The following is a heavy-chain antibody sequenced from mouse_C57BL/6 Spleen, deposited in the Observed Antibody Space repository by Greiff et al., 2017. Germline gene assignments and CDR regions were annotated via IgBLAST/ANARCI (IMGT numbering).Heavy chain of an antibody. CDR2: INPNNGGT. D-gene: IGHD1-1*01. CDR3: ARDGSSYDY. CDR1: GYTFTDYN. V-gene: IGHV1-22*01. Sequence: EVPVVESGPELVKPGASVKMSCKASGYTFTDYNMHWVKQSHGKSLEWIGYINPNNGGTSYNQKFKGKATLTVNKSSSTAYMELRSLTSEDSAVYYCARDGSSYDYWGQGTTLTVSS. J-gene: IGHJ2*01.